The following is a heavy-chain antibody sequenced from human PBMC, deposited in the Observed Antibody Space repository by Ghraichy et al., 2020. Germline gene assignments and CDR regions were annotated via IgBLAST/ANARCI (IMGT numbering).Heavy chain of an antibody. Sequence: GGSLRLSCAASGFTFSTYAIHWVRQAPGKGLEWVAVVSYDGNNKYYAESVQGRFTISRDNSKNTLFLQMNSLRADDTAVYYCVRDVAWIQLWSPYYFDSWGQGTLVTISS. CDR2: VSYDGNNK. J-gene: IGHJ4*02. CDR1: GFTFSTYA. V-gene: IGHV3-30-3*01. CDR3: VRDVAWIQLWSPYYFDS. D-gene: IGHD5-18*01.